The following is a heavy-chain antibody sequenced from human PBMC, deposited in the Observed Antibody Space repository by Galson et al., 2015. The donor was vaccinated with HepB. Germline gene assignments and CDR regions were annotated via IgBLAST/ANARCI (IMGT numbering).Heavy chain of an antibody. J-gene: IGHJ4*02. Sequence: SVKVSCKASGYIFTSYAISWVRQAPGRGLEWMGWISTNKGNTNYAQNFRGRVTMTTDTSTNTAYMELRSLKSDDTAVFYCATTLYDSSGSYPMYSDYWGQGTLVTVSS. D-gene: IGHD3-22*01. V-gene: IGHV1-18*04. CDR3: ATTLYDSSGSYPMYSDY. CDR1: GYIFTSYA. CDR2: ISTNKGNT.